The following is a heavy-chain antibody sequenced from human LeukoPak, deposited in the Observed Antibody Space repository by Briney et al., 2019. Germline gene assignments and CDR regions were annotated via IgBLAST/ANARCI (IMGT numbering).Heavy chain of an antibody. D-gene: IGHD6-13*01. CDR2: IYTSGST. J-gene: IGHJ5*02. CDR3: ARALSDIRDSSINWFDP. V-gene: IGHV4-61*02. CDR1: GGSISSGSYY. Sequence: SETLSLTCTVSGGSISSGSYYWSWIRQPAGKGLEWIGRIYTSGSTNYNPSLKSRVTISVDTSKNQFSLKLSSVTAADTAVYYCARALSDIRDSSINWFDPWGQGTLVTVSS.